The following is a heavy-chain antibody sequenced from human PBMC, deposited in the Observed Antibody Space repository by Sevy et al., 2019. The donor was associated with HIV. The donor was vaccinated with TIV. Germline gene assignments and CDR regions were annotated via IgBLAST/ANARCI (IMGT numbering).Heavy chain of an antibody. CDR2: IYTSGGT. Sequence: SETLSLTCTVSGGSISSYYWSWIRQPAGKGLEWIGRIYTSGGTNYNPSLTSPVTMSVDTSRNQFSLKLSSVTAADTAVYYCARDQYCSSTSCYRFDPWGQGTLVTVSS. CDR3: ARDQYCSSTSCYRFDP. V-gene: IGHV4-4*07. J-gene: IGHJ5*02. CDR1: GGSISSYY. D-gene: IGHD2-2*01.